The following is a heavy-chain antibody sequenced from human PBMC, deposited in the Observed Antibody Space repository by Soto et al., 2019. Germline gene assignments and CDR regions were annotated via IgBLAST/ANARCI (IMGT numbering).Heavy chain of an antibody. Sequence: QVQLVQSGAEVQKPGSSVKVSCKASGGTFSSFAINWVRQAPGQGLEWMGGIIPIFGTANYTQKFRGRVTITADESTNTAYMELSSLRSEDTAVYFCARVVGWSSTIKNGFDPWGQGTLVTVSS. CDR1: GGTFSSFA. V-gene: IGHV1-69*01. J-gene: IGHJ5*02. CDR2: IIPIFGTA. D-gene: IGHD1-26*01. CDR3: ARVVGWSSTIKNGFDP.